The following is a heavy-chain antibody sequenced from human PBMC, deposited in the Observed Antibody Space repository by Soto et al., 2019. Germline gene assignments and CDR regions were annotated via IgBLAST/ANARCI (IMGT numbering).Heavy chain of an antibody. CDR1: GGTFSSYA. J-gene: IGHJ6*02. D-gene: IGHD3-3*01. CDR3: TRRSDFWSGYYNLHYYYYGMDV. CDR2: IIPIFGTA. Sequence: QVQLVQSGAEVKKPGSSVKVSCKASGGTFSSYAISWVRQAPGQGLEWMGGIIPIFGTANYAQKFQGRVTITADESTSTAYMELSSLRSEETAVYYGTRRSDFWSGYYNLHYYYYGMDVWGQGTTVTVSS. V-gene: IGHV1-69*12.